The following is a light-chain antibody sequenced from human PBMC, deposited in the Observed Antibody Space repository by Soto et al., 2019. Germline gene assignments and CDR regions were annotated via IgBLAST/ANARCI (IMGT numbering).Light chain of an antibody. CDR1: QSISSY. CDR2: AAS. Sequence: DIQMTQSPSSLSASVGDRVSITCRASQSISSYLNWYQQKPGKAPKLLISAASSLQSGVPSRISGSGSGTDFTLTISSLQPEDFATYYCQQSYNTPRTFGQGTKVDIK. V-gene: IGKV1-39*01. CDR3: QQSYNTPRT. J-gene: IGKJ1*01.